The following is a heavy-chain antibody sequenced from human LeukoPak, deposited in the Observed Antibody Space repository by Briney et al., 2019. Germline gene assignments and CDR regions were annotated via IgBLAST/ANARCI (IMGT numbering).Heavy chain of an antibody. V-gene: IGHV3-48*01. D-gene: IGHD3-16*01. J-gene: IGHJ4*02. CDR1: GFTFSRYT. CDR3: VRDLNWAFDY. Sequence: GGSLRLSCAASGFTFSRYTMNWVRQAPGKELEWISNIRSESSSTTYADSVRGRFTISRDNAKHSLSLQINSLRAEDTAVYYCVRDLNWAFDYWGQGTLVTVSS. CDR2: IRSESSST.